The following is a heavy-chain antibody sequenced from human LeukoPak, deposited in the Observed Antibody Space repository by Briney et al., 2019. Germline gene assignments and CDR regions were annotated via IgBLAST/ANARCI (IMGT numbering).Heavy chain of an antibody. Sequence: ASVKVSCKASGGSFSSYVITWVRQAPGQGLEWMGRIIPVFGVSNFAQKFQGRVTITADKSTSTAYMELSSLRSEDTAVYYCANYYYDSSGYYYFDYWGQGTLVTVSS. J-gene: IGHJ4*02. CDR1: GGSFSSYV. D-gene: IGHD3-22*01. CDR3: ANYYYDSSGYYYFDY. V-gene: IGHV1-69*04. CDR2: IIPVFGVS.